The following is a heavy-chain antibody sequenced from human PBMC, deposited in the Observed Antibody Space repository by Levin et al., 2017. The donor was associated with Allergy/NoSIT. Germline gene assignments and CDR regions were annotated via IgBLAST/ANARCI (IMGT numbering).Heavy chain of an antibody. CDR1: GFTFSNAW. V-gene: IGHV3-15*01. D-gene: IGHD3-9*01. Sequence: GGSLRLSCAASGFTFSNAWMSWVRQAPGKGLEWVGRIKSKTDGGTTDYAAPVKGRFTISRDDSKNTLYLQMNSLKTEDTAVYYCTTTWLGWSNNGMDVWGQGTTVTVSS. CDR3: TTTWLGWSNNGMDV. CDR2: IKSKTDGGTT. J-gene: IGHJ6*02.